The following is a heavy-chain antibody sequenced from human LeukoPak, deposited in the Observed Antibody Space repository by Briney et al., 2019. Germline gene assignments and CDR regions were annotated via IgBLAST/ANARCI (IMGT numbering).Heavy chain of an antibody. J-gene: IGHJ5*01. Sequence: PGGSLRLSCVASGFTFSSHGMNCVRQTPGKGLAWISYIGSGSRVIHYADSVRGRFTISRDDVKNSLYLQMNSLRDDDTAVYYCARAPPRGTDNWFDSWGQGTLVTVSS. CDR1: GFTFSSHG. CDR3: ARAPPRGTDNWFDS. D-gene: IGHD3-16*01. CDR2: IGSGSRVI. V-gene: IGHV3-48*02.